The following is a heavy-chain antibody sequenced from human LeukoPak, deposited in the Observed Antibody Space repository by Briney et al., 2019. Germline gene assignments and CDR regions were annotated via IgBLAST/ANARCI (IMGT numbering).Heavy chain of an antibody. J-gene: IGHJ4*02. V-gene: IGHV1-2*02. CDR3: ARGVCSGGSCYSGGRYYFDY. CDR2: TNPNSGGT. CDR1: GYTFTGYY. D-gene: IGHD2-15*01. Sequence: ASVKVSCKASGYTFTGYYMHWVRQAPGQGLEWMGWTNPNSGGTNYAQKFQGRVTMTRDTSISTAYMELSRLRSDDTAVYYCARGVCSGGSCYSGGRYYFDYWGQGTLVTVSS.